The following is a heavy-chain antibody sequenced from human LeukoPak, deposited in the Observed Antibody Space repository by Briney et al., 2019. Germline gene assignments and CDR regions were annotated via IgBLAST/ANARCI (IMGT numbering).Heavy chain of an antibody. V-gene: IGHV1-8*01. CDR1: GYTFTSYD. J-gene: IGHJ4*02. D-gene: IGHD3-10*01. Sequence: HGASVKVSCKASGYTFTSYDLNWVRQAPGQGLEWMGWMNPNTGNTGYAQKFQGRVTMTRNTSISTAYMELSSLRSDDTAMYYCAREYHSDGSGNLDYWGQGTLVTVSS. CDR3: AREYHSDGSGNLDY. CDR2: MNPNTGNT.